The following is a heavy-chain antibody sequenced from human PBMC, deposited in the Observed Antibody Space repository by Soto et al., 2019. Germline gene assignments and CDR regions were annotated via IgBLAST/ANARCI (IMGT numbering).Heavy chain of an antibody. Sequence: QVQLEQSGAXVKKPXSSXKLSCKASGGTFRNSAISWVRQAPGQGLEWMGGIMPIFRTPDYAQKFQGRVTITADESTNTAYMELSGLRSDDTAVYYCARDNDRPQLGGNYYYILDVWGHGTTVTVSS. CDR3: ARDNDRPQLGGNYYYILDV. V-gene: IGHV1-69*12. J-gene: IGHJ6*02. CDR1: GGTFRNSA. D-gene: IGHD1-1*01. CDR2: IMPIFRTP.